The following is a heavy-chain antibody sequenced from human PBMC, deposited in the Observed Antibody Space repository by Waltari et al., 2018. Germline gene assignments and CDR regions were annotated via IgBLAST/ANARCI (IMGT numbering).Heavy chain of an antibody. CDR2: ILHDGSKK. D-gene: IGHD3-3*01. CDR1: GFPFSGFA. V-gene: IGHV3-30*01. J-gene: IGHJ3*01. CDR3: ARGLGDYYNAKGFM. Sequence: QVQLVESGGGVVQPGTSLRLSCAASGFPFSGFAMHWVRQAPGKGLEWVAVILHDGSKKYYADSVRGRFTISRDNSKNTLYLQINSLRVEDTAVYYCARGLGDYYNAKGFMWGQGTMVAVSS.